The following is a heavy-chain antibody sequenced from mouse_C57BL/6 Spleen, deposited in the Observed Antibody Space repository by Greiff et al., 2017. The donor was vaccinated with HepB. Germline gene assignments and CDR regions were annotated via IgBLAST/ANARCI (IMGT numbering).Heavy chain of an antibody. CDR1: GYTFTSYW. CDR2: IDPSDSYT. CDR3: ARRYGNYDYFDY. V-gene: IGHV1-69*01. J-gene: IGHJ2*01. Sequence: QVQLQQPGAELVMPGASVKLSCKASGYTFTSYWMHWVKQRPGQGLEWIGEIDPSDSYTNYNQKFKGKSTLTVDKSSSTAYMQLSSLTSEDSAVYYGARRYGNYDYFDYWGQGTTLTVSS. D-gene: IGHD2-1*01.